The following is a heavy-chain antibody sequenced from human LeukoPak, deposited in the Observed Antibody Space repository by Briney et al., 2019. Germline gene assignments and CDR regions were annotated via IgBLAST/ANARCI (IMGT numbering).Heavy chain of an antibody. CDR3: ARSDWGYYYYYMDV. CDR1: GFTFSSYA. Sequence: GGSLRLSCAASGFTFSSYAMSWVRQAPGKGLEWVSSISGSGGRTHYTDSVKGRFTISRDNSKNTLYLQMNSLRAEDTAVYYCARSDWGYYYYYMDVWGKGTTVTVSS. D-gene: IGHD7-27*01. J-gene: IGHJ6*03. CDR2: ISGSGGRT. V-gene: IGHV3-23*01.